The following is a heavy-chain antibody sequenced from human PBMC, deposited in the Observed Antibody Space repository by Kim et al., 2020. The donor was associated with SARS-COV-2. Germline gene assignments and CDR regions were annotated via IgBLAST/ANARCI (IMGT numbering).Heavy chain of an antibody. CDR1: GFTFKTYS. Sequence: GGSLRLSCAASGFTFKTYSMNWVRQAPGKGLEWVSYISGSGGAIYYADSVKGRFTVSRDNAKNSLYLQMNSPRVEDTAFYYCARESDSSGYYVLWFDPWGQGTLVTVSS. CDR2: ISGSGGAI. V-gene: IGHV3-48*04. D-gene: IGHD3-22*01. J-gene: IGHJ5*02. CDR3: ARESDSSGYYVLWFDP.